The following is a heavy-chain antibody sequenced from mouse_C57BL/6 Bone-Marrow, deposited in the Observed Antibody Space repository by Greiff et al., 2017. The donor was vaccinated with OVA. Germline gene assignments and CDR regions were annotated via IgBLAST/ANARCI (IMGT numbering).Heavy chain of an antibody. J-gene: IGHJ1*03. CDR3: ANYYGRSHWYFDV. V-gene: IGHV1-64*01. D-gene: IGHD1-1*01. CDR1: GYTLTSYW. Sequence: VQLQQPGAELVKPGASVKLSCKASGYTLTSYWMHWVKQRPGQGLEWIGMIPPNSGSTNYNEKFKSKATLTVDKSSSTAYMQLSSLTSEDSAVYYCANYYGRSHWYFDVWGTGTTVTVSS. CDR2: IPPNSGST.